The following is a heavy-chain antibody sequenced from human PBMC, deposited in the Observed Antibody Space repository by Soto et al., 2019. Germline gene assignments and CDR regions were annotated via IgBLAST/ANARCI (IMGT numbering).Heavy chain of an antibody. CDR2: IIPISGTA. D-gene: IGHD2-21*01. V-gene: IGHV1-69*12. CDR3: ARSGVVVNGFDI. Sequence: QVQLVQSGAEVKKPGSSVKVSCKASGGTFSSYAISWVRQAPGQGLEWMGGIIPISGTANYAQKFQGRVTITADECPSTVYMELSSLRDEDTAVYYCARSGVVVNGFDIWGQGTMVTVSS. J-gene: IGHJ3*02. CDR1: GGTFSSYA.